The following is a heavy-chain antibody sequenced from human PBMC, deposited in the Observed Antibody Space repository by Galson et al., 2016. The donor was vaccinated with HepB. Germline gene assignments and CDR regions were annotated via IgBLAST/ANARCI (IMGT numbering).Heavy chain of an antibody. V-gene: IGHV1-69*13. CDR3: AGRTPETSDWYFDL. Sequence: SVKVSCKASGATFSNFPISWVRQAPGQGLEWMGGIIPIFGTPNYAQKFQDRVTITADESTSTAYMELSSLISEDTGLYYCAGRTPETSDWYFDLWGRGTLVTVSS. J-gene: IGHJ2*01. CDR1: GATFSNFP. D-gene: IGHD1-1*01. CDR2: IIPIFGTP.